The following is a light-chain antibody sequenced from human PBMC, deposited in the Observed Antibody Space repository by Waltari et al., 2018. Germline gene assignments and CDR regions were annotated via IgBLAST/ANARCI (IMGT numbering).Light chain of an antibody. CDR1: KGISNS. CDR3: QQYYSIALN. J-gene: IGKJ4*01. V-gene: IGKV1-NL1*01. CDR2: AAS. Sequence: DIQMTQSPSSLSESVGDRVPITFRAGKGISNSLAWYQQKAGQAPKVLVDAASRLENGVPSMFSGSGSGTDYTLTISSLQPEDFGSYYCQQYYSIALNFGGGTKVEIK.